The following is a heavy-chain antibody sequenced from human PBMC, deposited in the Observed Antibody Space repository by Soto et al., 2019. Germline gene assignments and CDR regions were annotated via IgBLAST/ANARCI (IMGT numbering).Heavy chain of an antibody. J-gene: IGHJ3*02. CDR1: GFTFSSYG. D-gene: IGHD5-18*01. CDR3: AIELDTAMVGDAFER. Sequence: HPGGSLRLSCAASGFTFSSYGMHWFRQAPGKGLEWVAVISYDGSNKYYADSVKGRFTISRDNSKNTLYLQMNSLRAEDTAVYYCAIELDTAMVGDAFERWSQGTMVTVAS. CDR2: ISYDGSNK. V-gene: IGHV3-30*03.